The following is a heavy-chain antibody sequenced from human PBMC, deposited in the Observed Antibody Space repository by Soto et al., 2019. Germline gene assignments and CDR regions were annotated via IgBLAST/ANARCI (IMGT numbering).Heavy chain of an antibody. J-gene: IGHJ4*02. CDR2: IPPMFGAA. CDR3: AREVQVHTPAFVY. CDR1: GGTFNTYA. V-gene: IGHV1-69*19. D-gene: IGHD3-10*01. Sequence: QVQLVQSGAEMKKPGSSVKVSCQSSGGTFNTYAMNWVRQAPGQGPECTADIPPMFGAANYAPKFQGRVTITADESTGTSYMQLSSLTSEDTALYFCAREVQVHTPAFVYWGQGTLVTVSS.